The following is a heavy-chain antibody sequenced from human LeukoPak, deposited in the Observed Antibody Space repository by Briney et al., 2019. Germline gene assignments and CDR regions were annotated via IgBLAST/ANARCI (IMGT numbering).Heavy chain of an antibody. CDR1: GASVSRGSYY. V-gene: IGHV4-61*10. D-gene: IGHD3-3*01. CDR2: IHYTGST. J-gene: IGHJ6*03. CDR3: AKAPAITIFGVVITPDYYYYMDV. Sequence: SQTLSLTCTVSGASVSRGSYYWNWIRQPAGKGLECIGFIHYTGSTNYNPSLKSRVTISVDTSKNQFSLKLSSVTAADTAVYYCAKAPAITIFGVVITPDYYYYMDVWGKGTTVTVSS.